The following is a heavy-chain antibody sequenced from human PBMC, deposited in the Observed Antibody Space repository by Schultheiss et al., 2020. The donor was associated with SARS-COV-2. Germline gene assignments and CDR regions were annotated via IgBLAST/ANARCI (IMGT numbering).Heavy chain of an antibody. D-gene: IGHD6-6*01. CDR1: GFTFSDYY. CDR2: ISSSGSTI. V-gene: IGHV3-11*04. Sequence: GGSLRLSCAASGFTFSDYYMSWIRQAPGKGLEWVSYISSSGSTIYYADSVKGRFTISRDNAKNSLYLQMNSLRAEDTAVYYCARDRGAARFYYYGMDVWGQGTTVTVSS. J-gene: IGHJ6*02. CDR3: ARDRGAARFYYYGMDV.